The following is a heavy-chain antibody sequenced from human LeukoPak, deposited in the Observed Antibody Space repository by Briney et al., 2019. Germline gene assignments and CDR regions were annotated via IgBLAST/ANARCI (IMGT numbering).Heavy chain of an antibody. Sequence: ASVKVSCKVSGYTLTELSMHWVRQAPGKGLEWMGGFDPEDGETIYAQKFQGRVTMTEDTSTDTAYMELSSLRSEDTAVYYCATWGNDDFWSGYLFDYWGQGTLVTVSS. J-gene: IGHJ4*02. V-gene: IGHV1-24*01. CDR1: GYTLTELS. CDR3: ATWGNDDFWSGYLFDY. CDR2: FDPEDGET. D-gene: IGHD3-3*01.